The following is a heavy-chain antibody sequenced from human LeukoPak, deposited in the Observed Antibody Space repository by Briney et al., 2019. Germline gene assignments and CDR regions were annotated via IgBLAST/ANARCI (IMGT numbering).Heavy chain of an antibody. J-gene: IGHJ4*02. CDR1: GGSFSGYY. CDR3: ARTGSGSYDLFDY. D-gene: IGHD3-10*01. V-gene: IGHV4-34*01. CDR2: INHSGST. Sequence: KSSETLSLTCAVYGGSFSGYYWSWIRQPPGKGLEWIGEINHSGSTNDNPSLKSRVTISVDTSKNQFSLRLSSVTAADTAVYYCARTGSGSYDLFDYWGQGTLVTVSS.